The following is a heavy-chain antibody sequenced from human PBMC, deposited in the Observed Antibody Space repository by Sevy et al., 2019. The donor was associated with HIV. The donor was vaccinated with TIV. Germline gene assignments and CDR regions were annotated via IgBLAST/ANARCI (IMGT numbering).Heavy chain of an antibody. Sequence: ASVKVSCKASGGTFSSYAISWVRQAPGQGLEWMGGIIPIFGTANYAPKFQGRVTITADESTSTAYMELSSLRSEDTAVYYCARDSTPTYYYDSSGYHDAFDIWGQGTMVTVSS. V-gene: IGHV1-69*13. CDR3: ARDSTPTYYYDSSGYHDAFDI. J-gene: IGHJ3*02. CDR2: IIPIFGTA. CDR1: GGTFSSYA. D-gene: IGHD3-22*01.